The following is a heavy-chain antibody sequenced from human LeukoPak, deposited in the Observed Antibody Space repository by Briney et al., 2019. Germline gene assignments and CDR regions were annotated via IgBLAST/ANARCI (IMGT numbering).Heavy chain of an antibody. CDR2: IYSGGST. V-gene: IGHV3-66*02. CDR3: ARDDVTTTFDY. J-gene: IGHJ4*02. Sequence: GGSLRLSCAASGFIVSSNYMTWVRRAPGKGLEWVSVIYSGGSTYYADSVKGRFTISRDNSKNTLYLQMNSLRTEDTAVYYCARDDVTTTFDYWGQGTLVTVSS. CDR1: GFIVSSNY. D-gene: IGHD4-17*01.